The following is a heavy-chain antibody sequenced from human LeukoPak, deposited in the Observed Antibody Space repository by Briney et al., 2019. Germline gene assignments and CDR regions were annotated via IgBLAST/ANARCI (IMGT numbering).Heavy chain of an antibody. Sequence: GGSLRLSCAASGFNFRDYDMTWVRQAPGKGLEWVASISASGVTTNYADSVRGRFTISRDNSNKVTYLRMNSLSAEDTAVYYCARSINNSNYLLDYWGQGTRVTVSS. V-gene: IGHV3-23*01. CDR1: GFNFRDYD. CDR2: ISASGVTT. J-gene: IGHJ4*02. CDR3: ARSINNSNYLLDY. D-gene: IGHD4-11*01.